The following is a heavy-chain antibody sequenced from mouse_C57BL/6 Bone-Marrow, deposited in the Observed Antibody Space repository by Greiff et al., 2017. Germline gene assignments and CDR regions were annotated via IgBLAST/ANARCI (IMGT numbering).Heavy chain of an antibody. CDR1: GFNITNSY. J-gene: IGHJ2*01. D-gene: IGHD2-14*01. V-gene: IGHV14-3*01. CDR2: IDPADGNT. Sequence: VQLQESVAELVRPGASVKLSCTASGFNITNSYMHWVKQRPVQGLEWIGRIDPADGNTKYDPKFQGKATLTADKSSSTAYLQLSSLTSEDTAIYYCARDWYALAYWGQGTTLTVSS. CDR3: ARDWYALAY.